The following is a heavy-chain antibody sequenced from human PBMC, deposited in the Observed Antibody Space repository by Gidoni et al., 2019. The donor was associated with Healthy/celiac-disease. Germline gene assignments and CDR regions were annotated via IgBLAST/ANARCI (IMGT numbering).Heavy chain of an antibody. CDR1: GFTFDDYA. Sequence: EVQLVESGGGLVQPGRSLRLSCAASGFTFDDYAMHWVRQAPGKGLECVSGISWNSGSIGYADSVKGRFTISRDNAKNSLFLQMNSLRAEDTALYYCAKDVTWDPKGWYFDYWGQGTLVTVSS. J-gene: IGHJ4*02. CDR2: ISWNSGSI. V-gene: IGHV3-9*01. D-gene: IGHD1-26*01. CDR3: AKDVTWDPKGWYFDY.